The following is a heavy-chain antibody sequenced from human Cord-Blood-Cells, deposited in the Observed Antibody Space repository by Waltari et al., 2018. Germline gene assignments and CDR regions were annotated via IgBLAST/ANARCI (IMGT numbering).Heavy chain of an antibody. V-gene: IGHV3-33*01. Sequence: QVQLVESGGGVVQPGGSLRLSCAASGSTFSSYGMHWVRQAPGKGLEWVAVIGYDGSNKDYADSVKGRFTISRDNSKNTLYLQMNSLRAEDTAVYYCARPYYDFWSGYLEYFQHWGQGTLVTVSS. J-gene: IGHJ1*01. D-gene: IGHD3-3*01. CDR2: IGYDGSNK. CDR1: GSTFSSYG. CDR3: ARPYYDFWSGYLEYFQH.